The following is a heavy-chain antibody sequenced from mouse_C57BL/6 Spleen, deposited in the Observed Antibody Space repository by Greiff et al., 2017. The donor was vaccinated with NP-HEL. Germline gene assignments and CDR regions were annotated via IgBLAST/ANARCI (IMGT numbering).Heavy chain of an antibody. V-gene: IGHV1-80*01. CDR3: ARSVPFDY. CDR1: GYAFSSYW. Sequence: QVQLKQSGAELVKPGASVKISCKASGYAFSSYWVNWVKQRPGKGLEWIGQIYPGDGDTNYNGKFKGKATLTADKSSSTAYMQLSSLTSEDSAVYFCARSVPFDYWGQGTTLTVSS. J-gene: IGHJ2*01. CDR2: IYPGDGDT.